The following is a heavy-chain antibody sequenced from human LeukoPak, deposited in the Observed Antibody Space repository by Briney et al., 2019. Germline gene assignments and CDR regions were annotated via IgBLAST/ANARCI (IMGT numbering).Heavy chain of an antibody. Sequence: GGSLRLSCAASGLTFSNYWMHRVRHAPGKGLEWVSCINSDGSRITYADSVKGRFTISRDNAKNTLYLQMNSLRVEDTAVYYCASSPVITRDWGQGTLVTVSS. D-gene: IGHD3-22*01. J-gene: IGHJ4*02. CDR2: INSDGSRI. CDR3: ASSPVITRD. V-gene: IGHV3-74*01. CDR1: GLTFSNYW.